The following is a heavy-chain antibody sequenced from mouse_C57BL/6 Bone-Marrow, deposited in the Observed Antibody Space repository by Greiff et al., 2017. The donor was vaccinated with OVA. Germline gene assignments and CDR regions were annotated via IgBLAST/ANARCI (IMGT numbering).Heavy chain of an antibody. V-gene: IGHV1-50*01. CDR3: ARESLLWPYYFDY. CDR1: GYTFTSYW. D-gene: IGHD2-10*01. Sequence: QVQLQQPGAELVKPGASVKLSCKASGYTFTSYWMQWVKQRPGQGLEWIGEIDPSDSYTNYNQKFKGKATLTVDPSSSTAYMQLSSLTSEDSAVYYCARESLLWPYYFDYWGQGTTLTGSS. CDR2: IDPSDSYT. J-gene: IGHJ2*01.